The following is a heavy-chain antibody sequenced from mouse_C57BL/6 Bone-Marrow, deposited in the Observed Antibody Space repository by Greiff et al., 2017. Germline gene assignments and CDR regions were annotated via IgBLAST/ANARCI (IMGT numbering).Heavy chain of an antibody. J-gene: IGHJ1*03. D-gene: IGHD2-2*01. V-gene: IGHV1-52*01. CDR1: GYTFTSYW. CDR2: IDPSDSET. CDR3: ARKGGYGGYFDV. Sequence: VQLQQPGAELVRPGSSVKLSCKASGYTFTSYWMQWVKQRPIQGLEWIGNIDPSDSETHYNQKFKDKATLTVDKSSSTAYMQLSSLTSEDSAVYYCARKGGYGGYFDVWGTGTTVTVSS.